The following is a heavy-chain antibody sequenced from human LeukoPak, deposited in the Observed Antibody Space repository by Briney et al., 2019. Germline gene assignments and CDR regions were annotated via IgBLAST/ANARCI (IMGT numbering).Heavy chain of an antibody. CDR1: GFTSSNYT. V-gene: IGHV3-23*01. CDR2: LSVSILST. J-gene: IGHJ5*02. D-gene: IGHD6-19*01. CDR3: AKDRAVPGIPLTWFDP. Sequence: GGSLRLSCAAPGFTSSNYTMSWVRQLLGKGLKGVSTLSVSILSTWYADSVKGRFTISRDNSKNTLSLQMNRLRAEDTAVYYRAKDRAVPGIPLTWFDPWGQGTLVTVSS.